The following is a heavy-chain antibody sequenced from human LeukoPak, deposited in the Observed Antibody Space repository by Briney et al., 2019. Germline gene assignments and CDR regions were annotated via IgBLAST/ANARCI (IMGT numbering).Heavy chain of an antibody. CDR2: INHSGST. J-gene: IGHJ4*02. CDR3: ARDSVAGTTIDY. Sequence: SETLSLTCAVYGGSFSGYYWSWIRQPPGKGLEWIGEINHSGSTNYNPSLKSRVAISVDTSKNQFSLKLSSVTAADTAVYYCARDSVAGTTIDYWGQGTLVTVSS. V-gene: IGHV4-34*01. CDR1: GGSFSGYY. D-gene: IGHD6-19*01.